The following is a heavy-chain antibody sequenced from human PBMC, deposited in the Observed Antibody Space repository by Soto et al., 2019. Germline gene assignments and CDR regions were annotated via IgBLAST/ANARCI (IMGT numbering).Heavy chain of an antibody. D-gene: IGHD4-17*01. CDR3: AKDMKWGGMTTIHYFDS. CDR2: ISWNSETI. Sequence: PGGSLRLSCAASGVTVGDYAMHWVRQAPGKGLEWVSGISWNSETIDYADSVKGRFTISRDNAKSSLFLQMNSLRPDDTALYYCAKDMKWGGMTTIHYFDSWGQGTLVTVSS. CDR1: GVTVGDYA. J-gene: IGHJ4*02. V-gene: IGHV3-9*01.